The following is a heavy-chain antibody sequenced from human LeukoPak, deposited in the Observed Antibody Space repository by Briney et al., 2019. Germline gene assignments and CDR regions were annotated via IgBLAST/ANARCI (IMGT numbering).Heavy chain of an antibody. CDR2: IYHSGST. D-gene: IGHD6-13*01. CDR1: GGSISSGGYS. Sequence: SQTLSLTCAVSGGSISSGGYSASWIRHPPGRGLGLGGYIYHSGSTYYHPSLKSRVTISVDRSKHQFSLKLSSVTAADTAVYYCARVGSSSWYYFAYWGQGTLVTVYS. V-gene: IGHV4-30-2*01. CDR3: ARVGSSSWYYFAY. J-gene: IGHJ4*02.